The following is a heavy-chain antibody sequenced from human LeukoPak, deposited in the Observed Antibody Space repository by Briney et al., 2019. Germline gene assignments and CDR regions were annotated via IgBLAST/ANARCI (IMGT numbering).Heavy chain of an antibody. J-gene: IGHJ6*02. CDR2: IYYSGGT. CDR1: GGSISTYY. D-gene: IGHD3-22*01. V-gene: IGHV4-59*08. Sequence: SETLSLTCTVSGGSISTYYWSWIRQPPGKGLEWIGYIYYSGGTNYNPSLKSRVTISVDTSKNQFSLKLSSVTAADTAVYFCARTPNYYDSSSYSYHYYGMDVWGQGTTVTVSS. CDR3: ARTPNYYDSSSYSYHYYGMDV.